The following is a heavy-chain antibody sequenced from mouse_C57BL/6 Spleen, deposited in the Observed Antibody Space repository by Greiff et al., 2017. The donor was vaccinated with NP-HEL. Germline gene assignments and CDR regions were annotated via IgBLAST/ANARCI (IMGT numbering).Heavy chain of an antibody. CDR3: AREYGNYGAMDC. V-gene: IGHV1-55*01. D-gene: IGHD2-10*02. J-gene: IGHJ4*01. Sequence: QVQLQQPGAELVKPGASVKMSCKASGYTFTSYWITWVKQRPGQGLEWIGDIYPGSGSTNYNEKFKSKATLTVDTTSSTAYMQLSSLTSEDSAVYYCAREYGNYGAMDCWGQGTSVTVSS. CDR1: GYTFTSYW. CDR2: IYPGSGST.